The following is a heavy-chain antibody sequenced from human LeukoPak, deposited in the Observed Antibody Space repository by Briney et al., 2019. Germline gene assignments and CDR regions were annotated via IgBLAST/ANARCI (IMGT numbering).Heavy chain of an antibody. CDR3: ARDRRYSYGYPPYYYGTDV. V-gene: IGHV3-66*01. CDR1: GFTVSSNY. Sequence: PGGSLRLSCAASGFTVSSNYMSWVRQAPGKGLEWVSVIYSGGSTYYADSVKGRFTISRDNSKNTLYLQMNSLRAEDTAVYYRARDRRYSYGYPPYYYGTDVWGQGTTVTVSS. CDR2: IYSGGST. J-gene: IGHJ6*02. D-gene: IGHD5-18*01.